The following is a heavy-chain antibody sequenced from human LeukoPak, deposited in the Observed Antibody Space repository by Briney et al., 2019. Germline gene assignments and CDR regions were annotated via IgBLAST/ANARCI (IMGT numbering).Heavy chain of an antibody. CDR3: ARKGGRQWLVQLLPSGYFDY. CDR2: ISHSGST. D-gene: IGHD6-19*01. J-gene: IGHJ4*02. V-gene: IGHV4-34*01. Sequence: SETLSLTCAVYGGSFSGYYWSWIRQPPGKGLEWIGEISHSGSTNYNPSLKSRVTISVDTSKNQFSLKLSSVTAADTAVYYCARKGGRQWLVQLLPSGYFDYWGQGTLVTVSS. CDR1: GGSFSGYY.